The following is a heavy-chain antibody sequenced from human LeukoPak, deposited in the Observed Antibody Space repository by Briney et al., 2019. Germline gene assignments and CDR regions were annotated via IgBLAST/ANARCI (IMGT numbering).Heavy chain of an antibody. CDR2: IKQDGSEK. D-gene: IGHD6-19*01. CDR1: GFTFSSYW. Sequence: GGSLRLSCAASGFTFSSYWMSWVRQAPGKGLEWVANIKQDGSEKYYVDSVKGRFTISRDNAKKSLDLQMNSLRAEDTAVYYCARSGHSNGWYYFDYWGLGALVTVSS. CDR3: ARSGHSNGWYYFDY. V-gene: IGHV3-7*01. J-gene: IGHJ4*02.